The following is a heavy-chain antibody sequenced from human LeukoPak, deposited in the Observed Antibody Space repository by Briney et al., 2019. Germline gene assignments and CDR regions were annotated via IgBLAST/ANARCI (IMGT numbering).Heavy chain of an antibody. CDR3: ARANRYYDILTGYLYYYYGMDV. CDR1: GYTFTGYY. V-gene: IGHV1-2*04. D-gene: IGHD3-9*01. J-gene: IGHJ6*02. CDR2: INPNSGGT. Sequence: ASVKVSCKASGYTFTGYYMHWVRQAPGQGLEWMGWINPNSGGTNYAQKFQGWVTMTRDTSISTAYMELSRLRSDDTAVYYCARANRYYDILTGYLYYYYGMDVWGQGTTVTVSS.